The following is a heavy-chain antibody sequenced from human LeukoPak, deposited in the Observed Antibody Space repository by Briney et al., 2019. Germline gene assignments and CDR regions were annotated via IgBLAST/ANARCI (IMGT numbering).Heavy chain of an antibody. V-gene: IGHV3-53*01. CDR1: GFTFSSYW. D-gene: IGHD3-10*01. CDR3: ARSLRVRGVPDYMDV. CDR2: IYKNAIT. J-gene: IGHJ6*03. Sequence: GGSLRLSCAASGFTFSSYWMTWVRQAPGKGLEWVSVIYKNAITYYADTVKGRFTSSRDNSKNTLYLQMNSLRADDTAVYYCARSLRVRGVPDYMDVWGKGTTVTISS.